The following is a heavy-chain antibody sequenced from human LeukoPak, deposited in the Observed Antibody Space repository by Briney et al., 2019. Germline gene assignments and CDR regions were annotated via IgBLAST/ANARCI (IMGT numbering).Heavy chain of an antibody. V-gene: IGHV3-23*01. CDR1: GFILSSFA. CDR3: AKTRNGYPTEYLQH. CDR2: ISSPGGNT. J-gene: IGHJ1*01. Sequence: GGSLRLSCTSSGFILSSFAMSWVRQAPGKGLEWVSSISSPGGNTYYADSVKGRFTISRDNSNNLVYLQMNSLRAEDTAVYYCAKTRNGYPTEYLQHWGQGTLVTVSS. D-gene: IGHD5-12*01.